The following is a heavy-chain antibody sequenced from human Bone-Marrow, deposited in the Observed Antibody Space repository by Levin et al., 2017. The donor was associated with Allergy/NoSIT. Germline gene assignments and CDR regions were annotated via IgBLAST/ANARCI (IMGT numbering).Heavy chain of an antibody. CDR2: IGTAGDT. J-gene: IGHJ3*02. CDR1: GFTFRTHD. CDR3: ARYNYEYNALDI. V-gene: IGHV3-13*01. Sequence: GESLKISCAASGFTFRTHDMHWVRQGTGKGLEWVSTIGTAGDTYYPDSVRGRFTISRENAKNSLYLHMNGLSAGDTAVYYCARYNYEYNALDIWGQGTMVTVSS. D-gene: IGHD5-18*01.